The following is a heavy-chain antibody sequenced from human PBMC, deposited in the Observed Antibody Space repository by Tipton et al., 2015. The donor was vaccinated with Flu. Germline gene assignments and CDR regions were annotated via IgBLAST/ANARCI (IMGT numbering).Heavy chain of an antibody. J-gene: IGHJ4*02. V-gene: IGHV4-38-2*01. CDR3: ARSSLQTYKYESTGYYFDY. CDR1: GDSIGSPYY. CDR2: VHRTGSA. Sequence: TLSLTCSVSGDSIGSPYYWGWIRQPPGQGLQWIGNVHRTGSAYYNSSLQSRVTISVDTSKNQLSLKLSSVTAADTAVYYCARSSLQTYKYESTGYYFDYWGRGTLVTVSS. D-gene: IGHD3-22*01.